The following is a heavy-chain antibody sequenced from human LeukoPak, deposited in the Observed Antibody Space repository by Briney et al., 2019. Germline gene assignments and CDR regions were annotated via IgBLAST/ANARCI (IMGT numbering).Heavy chain of an antibody. D-gene: IGHD3-10*01. CDR2: FYPEEGET. CDR1: GYTLTELS. V-gene: IGHV1-24*01. J-gene: IGHJ6*04. CDR3: ATVSPVIYGSGTDPRYYHYGMDV. Sequence: ASVRVSCKVSGYTLTELSMHWVRQAPGKGLEWMGGFYPEEGETIYAQKFQGRVTITEDTSTDTAYMELSSLRSEDTAVYYCATVSPVIYGSGTDPRYYHYGMDVWGKGTTVTVSS.